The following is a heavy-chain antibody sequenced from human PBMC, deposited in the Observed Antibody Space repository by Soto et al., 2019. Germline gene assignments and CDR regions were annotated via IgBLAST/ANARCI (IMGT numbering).Heavy chain of an antibody. CDR1: GFTFSIYA. V-gene: IGHV3-30-3*01. CDR3: ARAASAWDYYDSSGYYPDY. J-gene: IGHJ4*02. Sequence: PWGSLGICCASSGFTFSIYAMHWVRQAPGKGLDLVAVISYDGSNKYYADSVKGRFTISRDNSKNTLYLQMNSLRAEDTAVYYCARAASAWDYYDSSGYYPDYWGQGTLVTVSS. CDR2: ISYDGSNK. D-gene: IGHD3-22*01.